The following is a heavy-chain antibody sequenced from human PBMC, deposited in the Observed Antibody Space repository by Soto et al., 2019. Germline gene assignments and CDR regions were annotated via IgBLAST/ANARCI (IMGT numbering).Heavy chain of an antibody. V-gene: IGHV4-31*03. CDR1: GSSGNGGGYY. CDR2: IYYSGST. Sequence: TLSLTCTVSGSSGNGGGYYWSWIRQHPGKGLEWIGYIYYSGSTSYNPSLKSRVTISVDTSKNQFSLKLSPVTAADTAVYYCVRDNYYGSGSYYNVDSQYGMDVWGQGTTVTVSS. CDR3: VRDNYYGSGSYYNVDSQYGMDV. J-gene: IGHJ6*02. D-gene: IGHD3-10*01.